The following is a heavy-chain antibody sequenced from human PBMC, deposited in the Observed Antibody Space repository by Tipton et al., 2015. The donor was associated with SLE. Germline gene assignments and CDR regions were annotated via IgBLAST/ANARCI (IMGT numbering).Heavy chain of an antibody. Sequence: QSGAEVKRPGESLKISCKHPDYNFHSYWIGWVRQTAGKGLEWMGIIYPADSDTRYSPSFQGQVTMSGDESINTAYLQWSSLKASDTAIYYCTSSSSRSLGVFDIWAKGQWSLSLQ. CDR3: TSSSSRSLGVFDI. J-gene: IGHJ3*02. CDR2: IYPADSDT. CDR1: DYNFHSYW. V-gene: IGHV5-51*03. D-gene: IGHD2-2*01.